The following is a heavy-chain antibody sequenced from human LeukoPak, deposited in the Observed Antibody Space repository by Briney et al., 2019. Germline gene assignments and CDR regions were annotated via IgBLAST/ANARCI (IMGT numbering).Heavy chain of an antibody. Sequence: SETLSLTCAVYGGSFSGYYWSWLRQPPGKGLEWIGEINHSGSTNYNPSLKSRVTISVDTSKNQFSLKLSSVTAADTAVYYCARTFDWLSPFDYWGQGTLVTVSS. J-gene: IGHJ4*02. V-gene: IGHV4-34*01. CDR2: INHSGST. CDR1: GGSFSGYY. CDR3: ARTFDWLSPFDY. D-gene: IGHD3-9*01.